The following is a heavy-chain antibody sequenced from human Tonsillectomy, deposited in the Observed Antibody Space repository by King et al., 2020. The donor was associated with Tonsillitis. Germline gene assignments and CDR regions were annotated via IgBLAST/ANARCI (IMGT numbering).Heavy chain of an antibody. CDR2: ISGSGGGT. J-gene: IGHJ3*02. CDR3: AKDPRYYDFWSGFLRSAFDI. CDR1: GFTFSSNA. V-gene: IGHV3-23*04. Sequence: QLVQSGGGLVQPGGSLRLSCAASGFTFSSNAMTWVRQAPGKGLEWVAAISGSGGGTYYADSVKGRFTISRDNSKNTLYLPMNSLRAEDTAIYYFAKDPRYYDFWSGFLRSAFDIWGQGTMVTVSS. D-gene: IGHD3-3*01.